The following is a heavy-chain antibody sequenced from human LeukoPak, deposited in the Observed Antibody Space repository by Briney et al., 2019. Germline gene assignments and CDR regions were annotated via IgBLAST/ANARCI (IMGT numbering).Heavy chain of an antibody. Sequence: GGSLRLSCAVSGFIFSDYAMTWVRQAPGKGLEWVSIISDSGGSTNYADSVKGRFTISRDNSKNTLYMQMNSLRAEDTAVYYCAKDSGRVRGVSDFWGQGTLVTVSS. CDR3: AKDSGRVRGVSDF. V-gene: IGHV3-23*01. CDR2: ISDSGGST. D-gene: IGHD3-10*01. CDR1: GFIFSDYA. J-gene: IGHJ4*02.